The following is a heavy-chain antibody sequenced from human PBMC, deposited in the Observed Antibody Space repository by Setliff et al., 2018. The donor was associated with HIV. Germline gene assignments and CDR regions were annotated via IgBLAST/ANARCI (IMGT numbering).Heavy chain of an antibody. Sequence: KPSETLSLTCIVSGSSMTGRYIWGWVRQPPGKGLEWIGGIYYTGSPFYNPSLKSRVTISVDTSNNQFSLKLSSVTAADTAVYYCARGGGTSSPIDYHYYIDVWGKGTTVTVSS. CDR3: ARGGGTSSPIDYHYYIDV. D-gene: IGHD6-6*01. V-gene: IGHV4-38-2*02. CDR1: GSSMTGRYI. J-gene: IGHJ6*03. CDR2: IYYTGSP.